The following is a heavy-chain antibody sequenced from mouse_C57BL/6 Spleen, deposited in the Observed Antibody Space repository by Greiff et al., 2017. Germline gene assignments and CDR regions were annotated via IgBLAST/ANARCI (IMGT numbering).Heavy chain of an antibody. D-gene: IGHD4-1*02. J-gene: IGHJ3*01. V-gene: IGHV1-50*01. CDR2: IAPSDSST. CDR3: ARSTGTRFAY. Sequence: QVQLQQPGAELVKPGASVKLSCKASGYTFTSYWMQWVKQRPGQGLEWIGEIAPSDSSTNYNQKFKGKATLTVDTSSSTAYMQLSSRTSEDSAVYYCARSTGTRFAYWGQGTLVTVSA. CDR1: GYTFTSYW.